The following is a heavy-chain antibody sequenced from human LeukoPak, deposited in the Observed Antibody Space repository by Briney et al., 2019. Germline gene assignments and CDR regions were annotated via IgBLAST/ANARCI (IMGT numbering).Heavy chain of an antibody. CDR2: ISYDGSNK. D-gene: IGHD6-6*01. J-gene: IGHJ4*02. CDR3: AKDQRYSSSCYIDY. Sequence: GGSLRLSCAASGFTFSSYAMHWVRQAPGKGLEWVAVISYDGSNKYYADSVKGRFTISRDNSKNTLYLQMNSLRAEDTAVYYCAKDQRYSSSCYIDYWGQGTLVTVSS. CDR1: GFTFSSYA. V-gene: IGHV3-30*04.